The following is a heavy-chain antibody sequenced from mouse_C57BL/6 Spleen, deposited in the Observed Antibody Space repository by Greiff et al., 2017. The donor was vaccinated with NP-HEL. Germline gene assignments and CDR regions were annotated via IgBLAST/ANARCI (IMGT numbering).Heavy chain of an antibody. J-gene: IGHJ4*01. D-gene: IGHD1-1*01. CDR3: ARMRDYYGSSYYAMDY. CDR2: IWSGGST. CDR1: GFSLTSYG. Sequence: QVQLKQSGPGLVQPSQSLSITCTVSGFSLTSYGVHWVRQSPGKGLEWLGVIWSGGSTDYNAAFISRLSISKDNSKSQVFFKMNSLQADDTAIYYCARMRDYYGSSYYAMDYWGQGTSVTVSS. V-gene: IGHV2-2*01.